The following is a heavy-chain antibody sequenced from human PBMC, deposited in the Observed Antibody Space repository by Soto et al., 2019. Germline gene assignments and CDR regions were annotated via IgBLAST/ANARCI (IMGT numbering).Heavy chain of an antibody. CDR2: IYHSGST. CDR1: GGSISSSNW. V-gene: IGHV4-4*02. D-gene: IGHD3-22*01. J-gene: IGHJ4*02. CDR3: ARGRNYYDSSGYYYYFDY. Sequence: SETLSLTCAVSGGSISSSNWWSWVRQPPGKGLEWIGEIYHSGSTNYNPSLKSRVTISVDTSKNQFSLKLSSVTAADTAVYYCARGRNYYDSSGYYYYFDYWGQGTLVTVS.